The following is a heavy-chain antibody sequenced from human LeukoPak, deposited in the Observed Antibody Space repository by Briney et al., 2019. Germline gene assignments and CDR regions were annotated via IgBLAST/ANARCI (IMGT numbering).Heavy chain of an antibody. D-gene: IGHD4-17*01. Sequence: GGSLRLSRAASGFTFSSYEMNWVRQAPGKGLEWVSYISSSGSTIYYADSVKGRFTISRDDAKNSLYLQMNSLRAEDTAVYYCARVQYGDYVFFDYWGQGTLVTVSS. CDR1: GFTFSSYE. V-gene: IGHV3-48*03. J-gene: IGHJ4*02. CDR2: ISSSGSTI. CDR3: ARVQYGDYVFFDY.